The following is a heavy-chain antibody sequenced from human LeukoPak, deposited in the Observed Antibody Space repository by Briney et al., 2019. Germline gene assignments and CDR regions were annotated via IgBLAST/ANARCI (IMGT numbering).Heavy chain of an antibody. J-gene: IGHJ3*02. V-gene: IGHV4-59*01. CDR2: IFYSGST. CDR1: AGSISSDY. CDR3: ARGGGDDAFDI. D-gene: IGHD3-10*01. Sequence: KTSETLSLTCTVSAGSISSDYWSWIRQPPGKGLEWIGYIFYSGSTNYNRSLKSRVTISVDTSKSQFSLKLSSVTAADTAVYYCARGGGDDAFDIWGQGTMVTGSS.